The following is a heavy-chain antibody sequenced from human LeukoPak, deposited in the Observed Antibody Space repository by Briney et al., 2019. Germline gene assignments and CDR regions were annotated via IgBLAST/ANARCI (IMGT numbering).Heavy chain of an antibody. CDR1: GYTFTGYY. V-gene: IGHV1-2*02. J-gene: IGHJ5*02. Sequence: VASVKVSCKASGYTFTGYYMHWVRQAPGQGLEWMGWINPNSGGTNYAQKFQGRVTMTRDTSISTAYMELSRLRSDDTAVYYCARDYDFWSGAGPWGQGTLVTVSS. D-gene: IGHD3-3*01. CDR2: INPNSGGT. CDR3: ARDYDFWSGAGP.